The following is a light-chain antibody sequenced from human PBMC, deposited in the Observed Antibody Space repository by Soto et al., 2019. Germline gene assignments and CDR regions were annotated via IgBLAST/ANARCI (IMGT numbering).Light chain of an antibody. V-gene: IGLV2-23*02. CDR2: EVT. CDR3: VSFAGRKTWV. CDR1: GTDVGTYNF. J-gene: IGLJ3*02. Sequence: QSVLTQPASVSGSPGQSITISCTGSGTDVGTYNFVSWFQRHPGKSPQLIIYEVTERPSGVSPRFSGSKSVNTASHTISGDRAEDEAAYFCVSFAGRKTWVFGGGTKLTVL.